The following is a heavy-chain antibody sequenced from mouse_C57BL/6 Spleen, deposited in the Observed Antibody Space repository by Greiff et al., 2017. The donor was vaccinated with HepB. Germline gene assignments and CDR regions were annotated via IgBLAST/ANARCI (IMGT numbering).Heavy chain of an antibody. CDR2: ISSGGDYI. V-gene: IGHV5-9-1*02. CDR1: GFTFSSYA. D-gene: IGHD1-1*01. J-gene: IGHJ1*03. Sequence: DVKLQESGEGLVKPGGSLKLSCAASGFTFSSYAMSWVRQTPEKRLEWVAYISSGGDYIYYADTVKGRFTISRDNARNTLYLQMSSLKSEDTAMYYCTREDYYGSSPNWYFDVWGTGTTVTVSS. CDR3: TREDYYGSSPNWYFDV.